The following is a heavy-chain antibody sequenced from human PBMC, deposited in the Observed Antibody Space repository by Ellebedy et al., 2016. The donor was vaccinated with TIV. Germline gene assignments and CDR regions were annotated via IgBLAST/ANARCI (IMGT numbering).Heavy chain of an antibody. CDR2: ISHDGSNK. J-gene: IGHJ4*02. V-gene: IGHV3-30*09. CDR3: TRGSSSRGYFDS. CDR1: GFTFSYYS. Sequence: LSLTCXASGFTFSYYSMHWVRQAPGKGLEWVAVISHDGSNKYHAESVKGRFAISRDDSKNTLYLQMNTLRTEDTAVYFCTRGSSSRGYFDSWGQGTLVTVSS. D-gene: IGHD6-13*01.